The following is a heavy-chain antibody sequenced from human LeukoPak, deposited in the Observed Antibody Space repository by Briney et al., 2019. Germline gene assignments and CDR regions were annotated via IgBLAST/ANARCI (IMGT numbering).Heavy chain of an antibody. J-gene: IGHJ4*02. CDR1: GGSINSSSYY. D-gene: IGHD3-22*01. V-gene: IGHV4-39*07. CDR3: ASLPTVYSRGYLAL. Sequence: SETLSLTCAVSGGSINSSSYYWGWIRQPPGKGLEWIGSIYYGGSTYYNPSLKSRVTISVDMSKNQFSLKLSSVTAADTAVYYCASLPTVYSRGYLALWGQGTLVTVSS. CDR2: IYYGGST.